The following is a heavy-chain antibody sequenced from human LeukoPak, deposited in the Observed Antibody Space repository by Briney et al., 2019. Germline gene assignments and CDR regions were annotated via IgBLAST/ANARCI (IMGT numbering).Heavy chain of an antibody. CDR1: GFTFSSYA. J-gene: IGHJ4*02. CDR2: ISYDGSNK. V-gene: IGHV3-30-3*01. D-gene: IGHD3-22*01. CDR3: ARAHCDNNRCSSYFDS. Sequence: GRSLRLSCAASGFTFSSYAIHWVRQAPGKGLEWVAVISYDGSNKYYADSVQGRFTIFRDNSKNTLYLQMNSLRAEDTAMYYCARAHCDNNRCSSYFDSWGQGTLVTVSS.